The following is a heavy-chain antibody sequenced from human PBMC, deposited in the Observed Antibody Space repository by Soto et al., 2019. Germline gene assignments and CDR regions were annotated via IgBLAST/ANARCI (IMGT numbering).Heavy chain of an antibody. V-gene: IGHV3-30*18. CDR3: AKDPAPYYYDSSGYYPDY. Sequence: LEWVAVISYDGSNKYYADSVKGRFTISRDNSKNTLYLQMNSLRAEDTAVYYCAKDPAPYYYDSSGYYPDYWGQGTLVTVSS. D-gene: IGHD3-22*01. J-gene: IGHJ4*02. CDR2: ISYDGSNK.